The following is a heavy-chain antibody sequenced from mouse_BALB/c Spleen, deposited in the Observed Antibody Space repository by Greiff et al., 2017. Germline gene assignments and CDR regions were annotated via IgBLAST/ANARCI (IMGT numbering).Heavy chain of an antibody. CDR3: ARSDTTVVEDYYAMDY. J-gene: IGHJ4*01. D-gene: IGHD1-1*01. Sequence: VQLQQSGAELVRPGVSVKISCKGSGYTFTDYAMHWVKQSHAKSLEWIGVISTYYGDASYNQKFKGKATMTVDKSSSTAYMELARLTSEDSAIYYCARSDTTVVEDYYAMDYWGQGTSVTVSS. V-gene: IGHV1S137*01. CDR2: ISTYYGDA. CDR1: GYTFTDYA.